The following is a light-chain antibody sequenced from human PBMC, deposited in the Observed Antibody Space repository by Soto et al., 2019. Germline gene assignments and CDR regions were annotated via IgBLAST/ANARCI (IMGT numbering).Light chain of an antibody. V-gene: IGLV2-14*01. Sequence: QSALTQPASVSGSPGQSITISCTGTSSDVGGYNYVSWYQQHPGKAPKLMIYEVTNRPSGVSNRFSGSKSGNTASLTISGLQDDDEADYYCSSYTSSSTYVFGTGTKLTVL. CDR2: EVT. CDR1: SSDVGGYNY. CDR3: SSYTSSSTYV. J-gene: IGLJ1*01.